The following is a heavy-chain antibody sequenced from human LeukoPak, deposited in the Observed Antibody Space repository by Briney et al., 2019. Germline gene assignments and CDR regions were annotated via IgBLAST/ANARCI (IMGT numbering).Heavy chain of an antibody. V-gene: IGHV4-4*07. CDR1: GGSISSYY. Sequence: PSETLSLTCTVSGGSISSYYWSWIRQPAGKGLEWIGRIYTSGSTNYNPSLKSRVTMSVDTSKNQFSLKLSSVTAADTAVYYCARERTYCGGDCYPIDAFDIWGQGTMVTVS. D-gene: IGHD2-21*01. CDR3: ARERTYCGGDCYPIDAFDI. CDR2: IYTSGST. J-gene: IGHJ3*02.